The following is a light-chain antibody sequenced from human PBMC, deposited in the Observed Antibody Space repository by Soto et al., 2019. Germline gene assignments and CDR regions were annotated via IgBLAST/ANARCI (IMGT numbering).Light chain of an antibody. CDR1: NIGSKS. Sequence: SYELTQPPSVPVAPGQTARITCGGNNIGSKSVQWYQQKPGQAPVLVVYDDSDRPSGIPERFSGSNSGNTATLTISRVEGGDEADYYCQVWDSSSDHPYVFGTGTKLTVL. CDR3: QVWDSSSDHPYV. J-gene: IGLJ1*01. V-gene: IGLV3-21*02. CDR2: DDS.